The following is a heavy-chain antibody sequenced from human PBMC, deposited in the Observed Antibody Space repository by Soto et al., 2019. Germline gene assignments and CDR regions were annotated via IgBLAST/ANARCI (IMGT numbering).Heavy chain of an antibody. D-gene: IGHD6-13*01. CDR2: IYYSGSA. J-gene: IGHJ4*02. V-gene: IGHV4-31*03. Sequence: QVQLQESGPRLVKPSQTLSLTCIVSGGSISSGDYYWSWIRQHPGKGLEWIGYIYYSGSAYYNPSLKSRVTMSVDTSKNQFSLKLSSVTAADTAIYFCARAASSNWHYFDYWGQGTLVTVSS. CDR3: ARAASSNWHYFDY. CDR1: GGSISSGDYY.